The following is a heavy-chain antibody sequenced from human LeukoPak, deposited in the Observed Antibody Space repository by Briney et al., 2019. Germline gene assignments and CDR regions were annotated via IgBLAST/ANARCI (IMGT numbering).Heavy chain of an antibody. V-gene: IGHV4-39*01. CDR1: GGSISSSSYY. CDR2: IYYSGST. D-gene: IGHD2-21*02. J-gene: IGHJ4*02. CDR3: ATYYCGGDCYSGYFDY. Sequence: PSKTLSLTCTVSGGSISSSSYYWGWIRQPPGKGLEWIGNIYYSGSTYYNPSLKSRVTISVDTSKKQFSLKLSSVTAADTAVYYCATYYCGGDCYSGYFDYWGQGTLVTASS.